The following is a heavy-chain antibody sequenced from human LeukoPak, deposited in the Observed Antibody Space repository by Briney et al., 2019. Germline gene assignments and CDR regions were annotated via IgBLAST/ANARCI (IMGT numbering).Heavy chain of an antibody. CDR1: GFTVSSNY. CDR2: IYSSGTT. Sequence: GGSLRLSCAASGFTVSSNYMSWVRQAPGKGLEWVSVIYSSGTTYYADSVKGRFTISRDNSKNTLYLQMNSLRAEDTAVYYCARDRVGATDYFDYWGQGTLVTVSS. CDR3: ARDRVGATDYFDY. V-gene: IGHV3-66*03. D-gene: IGHD1-26*01. J-gene: IGHJ4*02.